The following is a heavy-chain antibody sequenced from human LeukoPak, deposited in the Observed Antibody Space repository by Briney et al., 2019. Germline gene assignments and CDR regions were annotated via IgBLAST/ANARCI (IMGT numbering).Heavy chain of an antibody. J-gene: IGHJ5*02. CDR2: IYSGGST. CDR1: GFTVSSNY. CDR3: AKEKETATISHWFDP. Sequence: GGSLRLSCAASGFTVSSNYMSWVSQAPGKGLEWVSVIYSGGSTYYADSVKGRFTISRDNSKNTLYLQMNSLRVEDTAIYYCAKEKETATISHWFDPWGQGTLVTVSS. V-gene: IGHV3-53*01. D-gene: IGHD5-24*01.